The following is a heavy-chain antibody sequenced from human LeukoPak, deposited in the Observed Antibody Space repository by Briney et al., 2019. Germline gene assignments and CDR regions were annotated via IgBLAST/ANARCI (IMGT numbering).Heavy chain of an antibody. D-gene: IGHD4-23*01. CDR1: GYAFTNYG. CDR2: ISTFNGNT. V-gene: IGHV1-18*01. Sequence: GASVKVSCKASGYAFTNYGITWVRQAPGQGLEWLGWISTFNGNTNYAQRLHDRVTMTTDTSTNTAYLELRRLRSDDTALYYCARRHLIGNGYFDHWGQGSLVTVSS. J-gene: IGHJ4*02. CDR3: ARRHLIGNGYFDH.